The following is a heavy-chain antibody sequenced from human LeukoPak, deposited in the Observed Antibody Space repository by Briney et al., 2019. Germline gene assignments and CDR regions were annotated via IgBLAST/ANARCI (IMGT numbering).Heavy chain of an antibody. V-gene: IGHV4-34*01. CDR2: INGSGNS. Sequence: SETLSLTCAIYGGSFTGYFGSWIRQSPGKGLEWIGEINGSGNSNYNPSLKSRVTISLDTSKNQLSLTLSSVTAAHTAVYSCARGARMRPLGPRWLDPWGQGTLVTVSS. D-gene: IGHD7-27*01. CDR1: GGSFTGYF. CDR3: ARGARMRPLGPRWLDP. J-gene: IGHJ5*02.